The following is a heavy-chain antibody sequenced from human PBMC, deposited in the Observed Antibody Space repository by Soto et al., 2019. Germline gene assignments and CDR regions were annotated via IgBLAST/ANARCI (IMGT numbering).Heavy chain of an antibody. D-gene: IGHD4-17*01. CDR2: IYHSGST. J-gene: IGHJ5*02. CDR1: GGSISSGGYS. CDR3: AIGAVTNWFDP. V-gene: IGHV4-30-2*01. Sequence: PSETLSLTCAVSGGSISSGGYSWSWIRQPPGKGLEWIGYIYHSGSTYYNPSLKSRVTISVDRSKNQFSLKLSSVTAADTAVYYCAIGAVTNWFDPWGQGTLVTVSS.